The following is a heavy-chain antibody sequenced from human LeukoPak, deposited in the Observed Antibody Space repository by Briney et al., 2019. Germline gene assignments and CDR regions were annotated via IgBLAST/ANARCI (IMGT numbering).Heavy chain of an antibody. Sequence: GGSLRLSCAASGFTFSSYSMNWVRQAPGKGLEWVSAISGSGGSTYYADSVKGRFTISRDNSKNTLYLQMNSLRAEDTAVYYCAKDSSYYYGSGSYFDYWGQGTLVTVSS. CDR1: GFTFSSYS. CDR2: ISGSGGST. V-gene: IGHV3-23*01. J-gene: IGHJ4*02. D-gene: IGHD3-10*01. CDR3: AKDSSYYYGSGSYFDY.